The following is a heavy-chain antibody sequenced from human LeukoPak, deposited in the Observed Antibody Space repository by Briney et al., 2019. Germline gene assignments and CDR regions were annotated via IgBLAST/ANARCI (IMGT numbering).Heavy chain of an antibody. Sequence: GGSLRLSCAASGFTVSSNHMSWVRQAPGKGLEWASIIYSSGTTYYAESVKGRFTISRDNSMNMLYLQRNSLRAEDTAVYYCGSSGTDTRFDYWGQGTLVTVSS. D-gene: IGHD3-10*01. J-gene: IGHJ4*02. CDR2: IYSSGTT. CDR3: GSSGTDTRFDY. V-gene: IGHV3-53*01. CDR1: GFTVSSNH.